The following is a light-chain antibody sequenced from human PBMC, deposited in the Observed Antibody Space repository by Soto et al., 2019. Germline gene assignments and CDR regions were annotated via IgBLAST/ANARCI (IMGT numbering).Light chain of an antibody. CDR2: GAS. Sequence: EIVLTQSPGTLSLSPGERATLSCRASQSVSSSYLAWYQQKPGQAPRLLIYGASSRATGIPDRFSGSGPGTDFTLTIRRLEPEDFAVYYCQQYGSSPLTFGGGTKVDIK. CDR1: QSVSSSY. J-gene: IGKJ4*01. CDR3: QQYGSSPLT. V-gene: IGKV3-20*01.